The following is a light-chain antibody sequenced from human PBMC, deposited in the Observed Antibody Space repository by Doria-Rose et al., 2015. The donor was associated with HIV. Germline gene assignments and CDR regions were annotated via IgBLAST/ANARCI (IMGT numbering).Light chain of an antibody. J-gene: IGLJ3*02. Sequence: QSVVTQPPSASGSPGQSVAISCTGTSSDVGGYNRVSWYQQHPGQAQKLRSYEVSQRPSRVPDRFSGSKSGNTASLTVSRLQAGDEADYYCSSYADNRWVFGGGTKFAVL. V-gene: IGLV2-8*01. CDR3: SSYADNRWV. CDR1: SSDVGGYNR. CDR2: EVS.